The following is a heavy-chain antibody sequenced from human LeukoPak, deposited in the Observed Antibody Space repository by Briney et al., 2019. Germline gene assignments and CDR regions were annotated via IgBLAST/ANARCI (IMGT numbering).Heavy chain of an antibody. CDR2: ISYDGSNK. V-gene: IGHV3-30*04. J-gene: IGHJ6*02. CDR1: GFTFSSHA. CDR3: ARDRKGALNYDMDV. Sequence: GRSLRLSCAASGFTFSSHAMHWVRQAPGKGLEWVAVISYDGSNKYYADSVKGRFTISRDNSKNTLYLQMNSLRAEDTAVYYCARDRKGALNYDMDVWGQGTTVTVSS.